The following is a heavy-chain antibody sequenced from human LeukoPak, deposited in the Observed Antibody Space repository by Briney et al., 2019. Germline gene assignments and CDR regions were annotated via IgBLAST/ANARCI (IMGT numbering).Heavy chain of an antibody. CDR1: GGSISSGDYY. CDR3: ARGLGLRYFDWQDY. V-gene: IGHV4-39*07. Sequence: SQTLSLTCTVSGGSISSGDYYWSWIRQPPGKGLEWIGSIYYSGSTYYNPSLKSRVTISVDTSKNQFSLKLSSVTAADTAVYYCARGLGLRYFDWQDYWGQGTLVTVSS. J-gene: IGHJ4*02. D-gene: IGHD3-9*01. CDR2: IYYSGST.